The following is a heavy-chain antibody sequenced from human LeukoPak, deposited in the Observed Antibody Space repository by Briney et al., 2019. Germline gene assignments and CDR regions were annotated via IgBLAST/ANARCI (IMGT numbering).Heavy chain of an antibody. Sequence: GGSLRLSCAASGFTFSSYRMHWVRHAPGKGLVWVSHINRDGSSTTYADSVKGRFTISRDNAKNTLYLQMNSLRAEDTAVYYCTYANVATLDYWGQGTLVTVSS. D-gene: IGHD5-12*01. J-gene: IGHJ4*02. CDR1: GFTFSSYR. CDR2: INRDGSST. V-gene: IGHV3-74*01. CDR3: TYANVATLDY.